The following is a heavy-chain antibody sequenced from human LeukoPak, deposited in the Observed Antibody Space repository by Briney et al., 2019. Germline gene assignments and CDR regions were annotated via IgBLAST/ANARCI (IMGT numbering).Heavy chain of an antibody. CDR1: GYTFTGYY. CDR3: ARGAGNFFDY. CDR2: INPNNGGT. J-gene: IGHJ4*02. V-gene: IGHV1-2*02. Sequence: ASVKVSCKASGYTFTGYYIHWVRQAPGQGLEWVGWINPNNGGTNYAQKFQGRVIMTRDTSISTAYMELSSLRSDDTTVYYCARGAGNFFDYWGQGTLVTVSS.